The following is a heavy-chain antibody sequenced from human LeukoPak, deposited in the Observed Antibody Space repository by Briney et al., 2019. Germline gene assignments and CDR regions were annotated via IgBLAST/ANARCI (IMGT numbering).Heavy chain of an antibody. V-gene: IGHV3-43*02. CDR1: GFAFGDYA. Sequence: GGSLRLSCAASGFAFGDYAMHWVRQAPGKGLEWVSLIRADGGRTYYADSVNGRFTISRDNSKNSLYLQMNSLRIDDTALYYCATWAFYHGLDVWGQGSTVTVSS. CDR2: IRADGGRT. CDR3: ATWAFYHGLDV. J-gene: IGHJ6*02. D-gene: IGHD2/OR15-2a*01.